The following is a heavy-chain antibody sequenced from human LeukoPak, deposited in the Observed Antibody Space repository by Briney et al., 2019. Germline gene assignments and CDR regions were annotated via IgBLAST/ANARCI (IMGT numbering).Heavy chain of an antibody. CDR3: AVISGYSSSNLTSYGMDV. CDR1: GYTFTGYY. D-gene: IGHD6-13*01. CDR2: INPNSGGP. V-gene: IGHV1-2*04. J-gene: IGHJ6*04. Sequence: ASVKVSCKASGYTFTGYYMHCVRQAPGQGLGWMGWINPNSGGPNYAQKFQGWVTMTRDTSLSTAYMELSRLRSDDKAVYYCAVISGYSSSNLTSYGMDVWGKGTTVTVSS.